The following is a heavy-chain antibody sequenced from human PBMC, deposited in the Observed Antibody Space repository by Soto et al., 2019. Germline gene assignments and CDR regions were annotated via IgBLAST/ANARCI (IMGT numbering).Heavy chain of an antibody. D-gene: IGHD6-19*01. CDR1: GFTFSTYS. CDR2: ISIGGIYI. J-gene: IGHJ6*01. Sequence: GGSLRLSCAASGFTFSTYSMNWVRQAPGKGLEWVSSISIGGIYIYYGDSVKGRFTISRDNAENSLYLQMNSLRVEDTAVYYCARVYASGPKSSQNYYFGGMDAGGKGP. CDR3: ARVYASGPKSSQNYYFGGMDA. V-gene: IGHV3-21*01.